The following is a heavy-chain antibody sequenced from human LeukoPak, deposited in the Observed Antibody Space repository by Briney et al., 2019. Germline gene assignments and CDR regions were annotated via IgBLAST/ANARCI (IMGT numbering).Heavy chain of an antibody. CDR3: ARDVEIVAPPTVTTWGSDY. D-gene: IGHD5-12*01. J-gene: IGHJ4*02. CDR1: GYTFTSYG. V-gene: IGHV1-18*01. Sequence: ASVKVSCKASGYTFTSYGISWVRQAPGQGLEWMGWISAYNGNTEYAQKFQGRITMTTDTSTATAYMELRSLRSDDTAVYYCARDVEIVAPPTVTTWGSDYWGQGTLVIVSS. CDR2: ISAYNGNT.